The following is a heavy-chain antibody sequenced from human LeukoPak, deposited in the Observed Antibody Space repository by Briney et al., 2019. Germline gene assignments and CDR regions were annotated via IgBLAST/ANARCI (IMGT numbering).Heavy chain of an antibody. D-gene: IGHD3-10*01. V-gene: IGHV3-23*01. CDR3: AKDYRTFGLLDS. J-gene: IGHJ4*02. CDR2: ISGSGGST. CDR1: GFTFSSYA. Sequence: PGGSLRLSCAASGFTFSSYAMSWVRQAPGKGLEWVSAISGSGGSTYYVDSVKGRFTISRDNAKNSLYLQMSSLRAEDTGVYYCAKDYRTFGLLDSWGQGALVTVSS.